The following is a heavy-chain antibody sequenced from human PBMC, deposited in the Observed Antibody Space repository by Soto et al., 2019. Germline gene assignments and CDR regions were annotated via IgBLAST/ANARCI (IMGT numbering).Heavy chain of an antibody. CDR1: GFTFSSYA. J-gene: IGHJ3*02. Sequence: GGSLRLSCAASGFTFSSYAMSWVRQAPGKGLEWVSAISGSGGSTYYADSVKGRFTISRDNSKNTLYLQMNGRRAEDTAVYYCAKEGIVVVVAATTDAFDIGGQGTMFTVSS. D-gene: IGHD2-15*01. V-gene: IGHV3-23*01. CDR3: AKEGIVVVVAATTDAFDI. CDR2: ISGSGGST.